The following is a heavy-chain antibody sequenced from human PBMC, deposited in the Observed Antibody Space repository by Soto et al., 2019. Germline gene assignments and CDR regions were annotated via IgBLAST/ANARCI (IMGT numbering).Heavy chain of an antibody. V-gene: IGHV1-69*01. CDR3: AREEVVQQLSDNWFDP. J-gene: IGHJ5*02. Sequence: QVQLVQSGAEVKKPGSSVKVSCKASGGTFSSYAISWVRQAPGQGLEWMGGIIPIFGTANYAQKFQGRVRITADEPTRTADMELSSLRSDDTAVYYCAREEVVQQLSDNWFDPWGQGTLVTVSS. CDR1: GGTFSSYA. CDR2: IIPIFGTA. D-gene: IGHD6-6*01.